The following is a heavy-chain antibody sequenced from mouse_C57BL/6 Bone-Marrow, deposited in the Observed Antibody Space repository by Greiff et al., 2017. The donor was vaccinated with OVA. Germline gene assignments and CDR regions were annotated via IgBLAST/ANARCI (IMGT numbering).Heavy chain of an antibody. CDR1: GFTFSSYA. D-gene: IGHD2-1*01. CDR3: ARAGRYYRNYYFDY. J-gene: IGHJ2*01. V-gene: IGHV5-4*01. Sequence: EVQLVESGGGLVKPGGSLKLSCAASGFTFSSYAMSWVRQTPEKRLEWVATISDGGSYTYYPDNVKGRFTISRDNAKNNLYLQMSHLKSEDTAMYYCARAGRYYRNYYFDYWGQGTTLTVSS. CDR2: ISDGGSYT.